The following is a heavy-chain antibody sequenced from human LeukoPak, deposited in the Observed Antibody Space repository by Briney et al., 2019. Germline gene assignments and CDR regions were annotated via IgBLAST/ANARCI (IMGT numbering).Heavy chain of an antibody. V-gene: IGHV3-21*01. J-gene: IGHJ3*02. CDR1: GFTFSSYS. CDR2: ISSSSSYI. Sequence: GGSLRLSCAASGFTFSSYSMNWVSQAPGKGLEWVSSISSSSSYIYYADSVKGRFTISRDNAKNSLYLQMNSLRAEDTAVYYCARASSGSYYRRDAFDIWGQGTMVTVSS. D-gene: IGHD1-26*01. CDR3: ARASSGSYYRRDAFDI.